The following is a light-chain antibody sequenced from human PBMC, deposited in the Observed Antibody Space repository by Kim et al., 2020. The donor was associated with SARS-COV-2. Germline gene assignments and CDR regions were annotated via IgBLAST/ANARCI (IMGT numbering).Light chain of an antibody. J-gene: IGLJ1*01. CDR1: KLGDQY. CDR2: QDT. CDR3: QAWDSSTRYV. V-gene: IGLV3-1*01. Sequence: VSSGQTASITCSGDKLGDQYASWYQQKPGQSPVVVIYQDTKRPSGIPERFSGSNSGNTATLTISGTQAIDEADYYCQAWDSSTRYVFGTGTKVTVL.